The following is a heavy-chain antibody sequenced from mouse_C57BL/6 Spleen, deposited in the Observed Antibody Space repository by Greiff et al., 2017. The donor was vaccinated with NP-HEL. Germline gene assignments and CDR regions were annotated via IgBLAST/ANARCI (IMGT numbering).Heavy chain of an antibody. Sequence: QVQLQQSGTELVKPGASVKLSCKASGYTFTSYWMHWVKQRPGQGLEWIGNINPSNGGTNYNEKFKSKATLTVDKSSSTAYMQLSRLTSEDSAVYYCARMGVVTTDFDYWGQGTTLTVSS. J-gene: IGHJ2*01. CDR2: INPSNGGT. CDR1: GYTFTSYW. CDR3: ARMGVVTTDFDY. V-gene: IGHV1-53*01. D-gene: IGHD2-5*01.